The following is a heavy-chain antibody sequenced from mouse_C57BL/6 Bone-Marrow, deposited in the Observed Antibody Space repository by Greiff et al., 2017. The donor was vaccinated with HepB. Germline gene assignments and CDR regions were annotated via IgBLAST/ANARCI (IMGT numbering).Heavy chain of an antibody. CDR3: TRAPYGNYGMDY. V-gene: IGHV6-6*01. Sequence: EVQLQESGGGLVQPGGSMKLSCAASGFTFSDAWMDWVRQSPEKGLEWVAEIRNKANNHATYYAESVKGRFTISRDDSKSSVYLQMNSLRAEDTGIYYCTRAPYGNYGMDYWGQGTSVTVSS. D-gene: IGHD2-1*01. CDR1: GFTFSDAW. CDR2: IRNKANNHAT. J-gene: IGHJ4*01.